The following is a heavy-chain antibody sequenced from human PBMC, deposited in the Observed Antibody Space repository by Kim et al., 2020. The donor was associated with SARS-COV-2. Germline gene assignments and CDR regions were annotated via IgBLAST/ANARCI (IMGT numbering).Heavy chain of an antibody. CDR3: ARDGYSSYGMDV. Sequence: YNPSLKSRGTISVDTSKNQFSLKLSSVTAADTAVYYCARDGYSSYGMDVWGQGTTVTVSS. J-gene: IGHJ6*02. D-gene: IGHD5-18*01. V-gene: IGHV4-59*01.